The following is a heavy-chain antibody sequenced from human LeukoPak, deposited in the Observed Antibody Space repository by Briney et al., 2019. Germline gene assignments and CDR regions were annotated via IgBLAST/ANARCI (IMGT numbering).Heavy chain of an antibody. V-gene: IGHV4-39*07. CDR3: VRAGPNTAMLTWAFDC. Sequence: SETLSLTCTVSGGSISSYYWGWIRQPPGKGLAWIGSMYYSGSTYYNPSLKSRVTMSVDTSKNQFSLKLTSVTAADTAVYYCVRAGPNTAMLTWAFDCWGQGILVTVSS. D-gene: IGHD5-18*01. CDR1: GGSISSYY. J-gene: IGHJ4*02. CDR2: MYYSGST.